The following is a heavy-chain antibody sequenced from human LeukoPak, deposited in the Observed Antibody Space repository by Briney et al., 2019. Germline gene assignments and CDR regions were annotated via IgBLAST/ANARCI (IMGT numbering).Heavy chain of an antibody. CDR3: ARGLSSDY. CDR1: GGSFGGYY. Sequence: SETLSLTCAVYGGSFGGYYWSWIRQPPGKGLEWIGEINHSGSTNYNPSLESQVTISVDTSKNQFSLKLSSVTAADTAVYYCARGLSSDYWGQGTLVTVSS. J-gene: IGHJ4*02. D-gene: IGHD6-6*01. CDR2: INHSGST. V-gene: IGHV4-34*01.